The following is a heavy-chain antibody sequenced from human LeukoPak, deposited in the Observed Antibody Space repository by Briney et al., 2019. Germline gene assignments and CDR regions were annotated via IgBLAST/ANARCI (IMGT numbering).Heavy chain of an antibody. CDR3: AKEPVVPAAMFSY. CDR2: ISGSGGST. CDR1: GFIFSTYA. J-gene: IGHJ4*02. Sequence: PGGSLRLSCAASGFIFSTYAMSWVRQAPGKGLEWVSAISGSGGSTYYADSVRGRFTISRDNSKNTLYLQMNSLRAEDTAVYYCAKEPVVPAAMFSYWGQGTLVTVSS. D-gene: IGHD2-2*01. V-gene: IGHV3-23*01.